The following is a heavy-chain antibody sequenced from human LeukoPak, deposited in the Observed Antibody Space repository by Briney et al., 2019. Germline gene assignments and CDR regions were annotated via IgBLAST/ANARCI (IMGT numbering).Heavy chain of an antibody. CDR2: IIPIFGTA. J-gene: IGHJ4*02. Sequence: SVKVSCKASGGTFSSYAISWVRQAPGQGLEWMGRIIPIFGTANYAQKFQGRVTITMDESTSTAYMELSSLRSEDTAVYYCAREPRVRFLEWPLDYWGQGTLVTVSS. CDR1: GGTFSSYA. V-gene: IGHV1-69*05. D-gene: IGHD3-3*01. CDR3: AREPRVRFLEWPLDY.